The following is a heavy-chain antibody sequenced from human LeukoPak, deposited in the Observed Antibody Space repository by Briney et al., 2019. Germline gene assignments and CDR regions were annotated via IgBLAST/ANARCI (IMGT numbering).Heavy chain of an antibody. Sequence: GGSLRLSWAPSGFTFSSYWMHWVRQAPGKGLVWVSRINSDGSSTNYADSVKGRFTISRDNAKNTLYLQMNSLRAEDTAVYYCARGSSGWYYFDYWGQGTLVTVSS. CDR3: ARGSSGWYYFDY. D-gene: IGHD6-19*01. V-gene: IGHV3-74*01. CDR1: GFTFSSYW. CDR2: INSDGSST. J-gene: IGHJ4*02.